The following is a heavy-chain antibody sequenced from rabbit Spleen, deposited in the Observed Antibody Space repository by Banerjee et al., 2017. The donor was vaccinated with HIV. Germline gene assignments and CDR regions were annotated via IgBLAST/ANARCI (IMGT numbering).Heavy chain of an antibody. D-gene: IGHD2-1*01. CDR1: GFSFSDRDV. Sequence: QEQLEESGGGLVKPEGSLTLTCKASGFSFSDRDVMCWVRQAPGKGLEWIACINSFTGRPVYATWVNGRFTISRSTSLNTVDLKMTSLTAADTATYFCGRGSATMTMVITGYYLSLWGQGTLVTVS. J-gene: IGHJ3*01. CDR2: INSFTGRP. CDR3: GRGSATMTMVITGYYLSL. V-gene: IGHV1S43*01.